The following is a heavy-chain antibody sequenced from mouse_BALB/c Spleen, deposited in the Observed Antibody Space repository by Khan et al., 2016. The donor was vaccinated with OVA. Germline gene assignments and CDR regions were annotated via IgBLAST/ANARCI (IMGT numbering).Heavy chain of an antibody. Sequence: DVKLVESGGDLVKPGGSLKLSCAASGFTFSTYGMSWVRQTPDKRLEWVATVSTGGSYTYYPDSVKGRFTISRDNAKNTLYLHMSGLKSEDTAMFYCTRLAYYYDSEGFAYWGQGTLVTVSA. CDR1: GFTFSTYG. V-gene: IGHV5-6*02. CDR3: TRLAYYYDSEGFAY. J-gene: IGHJ3*01. D-gene: IGHD1-1*01. CDR2: VSTGGSYT.